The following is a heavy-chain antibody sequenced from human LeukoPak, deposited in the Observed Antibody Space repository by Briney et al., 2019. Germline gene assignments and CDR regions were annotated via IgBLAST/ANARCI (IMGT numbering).Heavy chain of an antibody. D-gene: IGHD4-17*01. CDR2: IKSKTDGGTT. CDR1: GFTFSNAW. J-gene: IGHJ4*02. CDR3: TTDRRPSYYGDYLRLNY. V-gene: IGHV3-15*01. Sequence: GGSLRLSCAASGFTFSNAWMSWVRQAPGKGLEWVGRIKSKTDGGTTDYAAPVKGRFTISRDDSKNTLYLQMNSLKTEDTAVYYCTTDRRPSYYGDYLRLNYWGQGTLVTVSS.